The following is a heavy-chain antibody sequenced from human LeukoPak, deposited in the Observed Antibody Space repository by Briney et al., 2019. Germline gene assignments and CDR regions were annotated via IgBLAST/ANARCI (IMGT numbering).Heavy chain of an antibody. CDR2: ISYDGSNK. Sequence: PGGSLRLSCAASGFTFSSYGMHWVRQAPGKGLEWVAVISYDGSNKYYADSVKGRFTISRDNSKNTLYLQMNSLRAEDTAVYYCAKDQGPRSLRYLDWLLENDAFDIWGQGTMVTVSS. V-gene: IGHV3-30*18. CDR1: GFTFSSYG. D-gene: IGHD3-9*01. CDR3: AKDQGPRSLRYLDWLLENDAFDI. J-gene: IGHJ3*02.